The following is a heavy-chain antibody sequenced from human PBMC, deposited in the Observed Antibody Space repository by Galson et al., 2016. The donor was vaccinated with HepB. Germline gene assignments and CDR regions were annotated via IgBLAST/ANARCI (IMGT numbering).Heavy chain of an antibody. Sequence: SETLSLTCTVSGGYITNYYWSWIRQPPGKRLEWIGSIYYSGSTNYNPSLKSRVTISVDTSKTQFSLKLSSVTAADTAIYYCVRERGDGESDNWFDTWGQGTLVTVSS. V-gene: IGHV4-59*12. CDR3: VRERGDGESDNWFDT. CDR2: IYYSGST. CDR1: GGYITNYY. J-gene: IGHJ5*02. D-gene: IGHD4-17*01.